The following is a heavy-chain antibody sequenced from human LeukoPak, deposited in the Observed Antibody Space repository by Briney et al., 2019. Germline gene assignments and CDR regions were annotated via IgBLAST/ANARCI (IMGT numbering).Heavy chain of an antibody. Sequence: PGGSLRLSCSASGFTFSSYAMHWVRQAPGKGLEYVSAISSNGGSTYYADSVKGRFTISRDNSKNTLYLQMSSPRAEDTAVYYCVKGTGTKYYYYGMDVWGQGTTVTVSS. J-gene: IGHJ6*02. CDR2: ISSNGGST. D-gene: IGHD3/OR15-3a*01. V-gene: IGHV3-64D*06. CDR3: VKGTGTKYYYYGMDV. CDR1: GFTFSSYA.